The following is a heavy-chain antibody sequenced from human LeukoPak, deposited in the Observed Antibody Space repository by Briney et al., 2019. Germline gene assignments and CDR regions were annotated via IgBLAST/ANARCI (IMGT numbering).Heavy chain of an antibody. CDR1: GFTFSSYA. V-gene: IGHV3-23*01. CDR3: AKSDNYYGSECYDY. D-gene: IGHD3-10*01. Sequence: GGSLRLSCAASGFTFSSYAMSWVRQAPGKGLEWVSAISGSGGSTYYADSVKGRFTISRDNSKNTLYLQMNSLRAEDTAVYYCAKSDNYYGSECYDYWGQGTLVTVSS. CDR2: ISGSGGST. J-gene: IGHJ4*02.